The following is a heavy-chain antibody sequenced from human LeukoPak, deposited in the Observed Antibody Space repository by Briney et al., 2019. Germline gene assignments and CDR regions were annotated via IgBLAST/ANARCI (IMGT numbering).Heavy chain of an antibody. V-gene: IGHV1-18*01. J-gene: IGHJ4*02. CDR3: ARAGPRDPVYDYVWGSYRSYYFDY. CDR2: ISAYNGNT. D-gene: IGHD3-16*02. CDR1: GYTFTSYG. Sequence: ASVKVSCKASGYTFTSYGISWVRQAPGQGLEWMGWISAYNGNTNHAQKLQGRVTMTTDTSTSTAYMELRSLRSDDTAVYYCARAGPRDPVYDYVWGSYRSYYFDYWGQGTLVTVSS.